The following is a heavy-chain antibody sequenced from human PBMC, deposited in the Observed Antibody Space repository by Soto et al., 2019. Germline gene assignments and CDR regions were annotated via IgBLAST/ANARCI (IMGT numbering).Heavy chain of an antibody. Sequence: EVQLLESGGGLVQPGGSLRLSCAASGFTFSSYTMSWVRQAPGKGLEWVSRISATGGSTYYADSVRGRFTFSRDKSKNTLYLQMSSLRAEDTAVYYCAKGFIRDCGGDCTVDTWGQGTMVTVSS. CDR3: AKGFIRDCGGDCTVDT. V-gene: IGHV3-23*01. CDR2: ISATGGST. J-gene: IGHJ5*02. CDR1: GFTFSSYT. D-gene: IGHD2-21*02.